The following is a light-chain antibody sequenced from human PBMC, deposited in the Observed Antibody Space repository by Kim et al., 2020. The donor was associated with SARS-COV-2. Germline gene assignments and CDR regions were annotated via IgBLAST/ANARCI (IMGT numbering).Light chain of an antibody. Sequence: ALGQPARMTCGGDNIGSKNVHWYQQKPGQAPVLVIYRDSNRPSGIPEAFSGSNSGNTATLTITRAQAGDEADYYCQVWDSSTGVFGTGTKVTVL. CDR1: NIGSKN. CDR2: RDS. CDR3: QVWDSSTGV. V-gene: IGLV3-9*01. J-gene: IGLJ1*01.